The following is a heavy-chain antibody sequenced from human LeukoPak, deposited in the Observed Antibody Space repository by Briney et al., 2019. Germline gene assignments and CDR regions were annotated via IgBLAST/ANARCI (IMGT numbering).Heavy chain of an antibody. CDR1: GGTFSSYA. V-gene: IGHV1-18*01. Sequence: ASVKVSCKASGGTFSSYAISWVRQAPGQGLEWMGWISAYNGNTNYAQKLQGRVTMTTDTSTSTAYMELRSLRSADTAVYYCARSDYYYDSSGPVWDFDYWGQGTLVTVSS. D-gene: IGHD3-22*01. J-gene: IGHJ4*02. CDR3: ARSDYYYDSSGPVWDFDY. CDR2: ISAYNGNT.